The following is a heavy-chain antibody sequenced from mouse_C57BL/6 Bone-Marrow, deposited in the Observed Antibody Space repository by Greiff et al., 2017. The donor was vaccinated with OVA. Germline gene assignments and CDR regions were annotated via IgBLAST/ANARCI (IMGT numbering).Heavy chain of an antibody. J-gene: IGHJ1*03. Sequence: VHVKQSGAELVRPGSSVKMSCKTSGYTFTSYGINWVKQRPGQGLEWIGYIYIGNGYTEYNEKFKGKATLTSDTSSSTAYMQLSSLTSEDSAIYVCARRDYGSSYGYFDVWGTGTTVTVSS. CDR3: ARRDYGSSYGYFDV. CDR1: GYTFTSYG. V-gene: IGHV1-58*01. D-gene: IGHD1-1*01. CDR2: IYIGNGYT.